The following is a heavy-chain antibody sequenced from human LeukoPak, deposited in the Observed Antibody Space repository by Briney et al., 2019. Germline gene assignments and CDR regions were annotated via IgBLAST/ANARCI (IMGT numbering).Heavy chain of an antibody. CDR1: GYTFTGYY. V-gene: IGHV1-2*02. CDR3: ARSDSSGLKDY. D-gene: IGHD6-19*01. J-gene: IGHJ4*02. CDR2: INPNSGGT. Sequence: ASLKVSCKASGYTFTGYYMHWVRQAPGQGLQWMGWINPNSGGTNYAQKFQGRVTMTRDTSISKAYMELSRLVSDDTAVYYCARSDSSGLKDYWGQGTLVTVSS.